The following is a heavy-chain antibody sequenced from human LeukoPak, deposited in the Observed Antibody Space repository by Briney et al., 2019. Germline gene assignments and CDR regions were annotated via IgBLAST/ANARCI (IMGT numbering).Heavy chain of an antibody. Sequence: SETLSPTCTVSIGSISSHYWSWIRQPPGKGPEWIGYIFYTGSTSYNPSLRSRITISVDTSKNQFSLRLNSLTAADTAVYFCARAHPAYSSSSGFDYWGQGTLVTVSS. CDR3: ARAHPAYSSSSGFDY. CDR2: IFYTGST. D-gene: IGHD6-6*01. CDR1: IGSISSHY. V-gene: IGHV4-59*11. J-gene: IGHJ4*02.